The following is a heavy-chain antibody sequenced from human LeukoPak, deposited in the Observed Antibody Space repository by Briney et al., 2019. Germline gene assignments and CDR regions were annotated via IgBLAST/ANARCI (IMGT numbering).Heavy chain of an antibody. V-gene: IGHV6-1*01. J-gene: IGHJ3*02. Sequence: SQTLSLTFAISGDSVLSVDAAWNWIRLSPSRGSEWLGRTYYRSKWYSECAVFVISRAIINPDTSKNQFSLFLNFVTPEDTAVYYCARASNRAFDIWGQGTLVTVSS. CDR3: ARASNRAFDI. CDR1: GDSVLSVDAA. CDR2: TYYRSKWYS.